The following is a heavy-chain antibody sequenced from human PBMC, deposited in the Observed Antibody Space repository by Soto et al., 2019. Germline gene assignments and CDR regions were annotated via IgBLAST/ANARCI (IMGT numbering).Heavy chain of an antibody. D-gene: IGHD7-27*01. CDR3: ATDTGGWFDP. CDR1: SGSVSSGSYY. J-gene: IGHJ5*02. V-gene: IGHV4-61*01. CDR2: IHYSGTT. Sequence: SETLSLTCTVSSGSVSSGSYYWNWIRQPPGKGQEWIGYIHYSGTTDYNPSLKSRVTMSVDTTKTQFSLKLSSVTAADTAVYYCATDTGGWFDPWGQGTLVTVYS.